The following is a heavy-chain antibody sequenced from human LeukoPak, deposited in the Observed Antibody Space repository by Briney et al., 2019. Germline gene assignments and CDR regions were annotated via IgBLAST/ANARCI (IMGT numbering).Heavy chain of an antibody. CDR2: TYYRSRWYT. J-gene: IGHJ4*02. CDR1: GDSVSSNSAA. Sequence: SQTLSLTCAISGDSVSSNSAAWNWIRQSPSRGLEWLGRTYYRSRWYTDYGVSVKGGITINPDTSKNQFSLQLDSVAPEDTAVYYCVRSGSGSYDYWGQGTLVTVSS. CDR3: VRSGSGSYDY. V-gene: IGHV6-1*01. D-gene: IGHD1-26*01.